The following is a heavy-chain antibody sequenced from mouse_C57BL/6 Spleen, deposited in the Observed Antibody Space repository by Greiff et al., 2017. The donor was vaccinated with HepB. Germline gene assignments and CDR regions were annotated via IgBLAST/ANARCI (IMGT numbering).Heavy chain of an antibody. Sequence: EVQLQQSGPELVKPGASVKISCKASGYSFTGYYMHWVKQSHGNILDWIGYIYPYNGVSSYNQKFKGKATLTVDMSSSTAYMELRSLTSEDSAVYYCARSITTVVEYAMDYWGQGTSVTVSS. CDR2: IYPYNGVS. CDR1: GYSFTGYY. J-gene: IGHJ4*01. D-gene: IGHD1-1*01. V-gene: IGHV1-31*01. CDR3: ARSITTVVEYAMDY.